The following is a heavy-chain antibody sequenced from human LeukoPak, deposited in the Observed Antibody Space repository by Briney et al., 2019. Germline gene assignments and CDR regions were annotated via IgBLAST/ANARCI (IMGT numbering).Heavy chain of an antibody. Sequence: PSETLSLTCTVSGGSISSYYWSWIRQPAGKGLEWIGRNYTSGSTNYNPSLKSRVTMSVDTSKNQFSLKLTSVTAADTAVYFCARRSDSGSDDGEDYFDYWGQGTLVTVSS. CDR2: NYTSGST. CDR1: GGSISSYY. V-gene: IGHV4-4*07. CDR3: ARRSDSGSDDGEDYFDY. J-gene: IGHJ4*02. D-gene: IGHD1-26*01.